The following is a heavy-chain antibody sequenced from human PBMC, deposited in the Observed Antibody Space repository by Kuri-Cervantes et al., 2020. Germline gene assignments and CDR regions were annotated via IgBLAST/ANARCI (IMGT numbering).Heavy chain of an antibody. CDR3: AKDFREIVVVTADFDY. J-gene: IGHJ4*02. D-gene: IGHD3-22*01. V-gene: IGHV3-23*01. Sequence: GGSLRLSCAASGFTFSSYAMSWVRQAPGKGLEWVSAISGSGGSTYYADSVKGRFTISRDNSKNTLYLQMNSLRAEDTAVYYCAKDFREIVVVTADFDYWGQGTLVTVSS. CDR2: ISGSGGST. CDR1: GFTFSSYA.